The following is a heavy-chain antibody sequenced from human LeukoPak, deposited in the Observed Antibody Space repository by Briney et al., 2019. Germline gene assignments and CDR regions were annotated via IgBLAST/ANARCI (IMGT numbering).Heavy chain of an antibody. CDR1: GGSISSYY. CDR2: IYYSGST. D-gene: IGHD3-10*02. J-gene: IGHJ4*02. V-gene: IGHV4-59*01. CDR3: ARALLFGEFSYFDY. Sequence: PSETLSLTCTVSGGSISSYYWSWIRQPPGKGLEWIGYIYYSGSTNYNPSLKSRVTISVDTSKNQFSLKLSSVTAADTAVYYCARALLFGEFSYFDYWGQGTLVTGSS.